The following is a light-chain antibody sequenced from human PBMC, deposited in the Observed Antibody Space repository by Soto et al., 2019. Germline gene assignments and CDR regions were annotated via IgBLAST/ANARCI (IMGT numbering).Light chain of an antibody. V-gene: IGLV2-14*03. CDR1: SSDVGGYNY. CDR3: SSYTSSSTVV. J-gene: IGLJ2*01. Sequence: QSALTQPASVSGSPGQSITISCTGTSSDVGGYNYVCWYQQHPGKAPKLIIYDVTNRPSGLSNRFSGSKSGNTASLSISGLQAEDEADYYCSSYTSSSTVVFSGGTKVTVL. CDR2: DVT.